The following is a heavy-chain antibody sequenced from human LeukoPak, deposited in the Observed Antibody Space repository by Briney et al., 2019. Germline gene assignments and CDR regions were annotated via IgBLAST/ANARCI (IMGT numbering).Heavy chain of an antibody. V-gene: IGHV1-2*02. CDR1: GYTFTGCY. J-gene: IGHJ5*02. CDR3: ARDRVGYCSGGSCYPNWFDP. CDR2: INPNSGDT. D-gene: IGHD2-15*01. Sequence: ASVKVSCKASGYTFTGCYMHWVRQAPGQGLEWMGWINPNSGDTNYAQKFQGRVTMTRDTSISTAYMELSRLRSDDTAVYYCARDRVGYCSGGSCYPNWFDPWGQGTLVTVSS.